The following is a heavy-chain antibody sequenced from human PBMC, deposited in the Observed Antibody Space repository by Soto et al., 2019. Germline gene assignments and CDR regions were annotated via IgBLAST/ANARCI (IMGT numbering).Heavy chain of an antibody. V-gene: IGHV4-34*01. CDR1: GGSFSGYY. Sequence: SETLSLTCAVYGGSFSGYYWSWIRQPPGKGLEWIGEINHSGSTDYNPSLKSRVTISVDTSKNQFSLKLSSVTAADTAVYYCARGVTILGGYYYGMDVWGQGTTVTVSS. CDR3: ARGVTILGGYYYGMDV. J-gene: IGHJ6*02. CDR2: INHSGST. D-gene: IGHD3-3*01.